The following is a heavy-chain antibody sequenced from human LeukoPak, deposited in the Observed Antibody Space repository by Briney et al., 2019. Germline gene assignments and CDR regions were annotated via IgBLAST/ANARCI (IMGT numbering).Heavy chain of an antibody. CDR1: GYRFTGYY. CDR2: VNPKTGGT. Sequence: ASVKVSCKASGYRFTGYYIHWVRQAPGQGLEWMGWVNPKTGGTNHAQKFQGRATMTRDTSISTAYMELSRLTSDDTAVYYCARDLNDNILTGYYVDFWGQGTLVTVSS. D-gene: IGHD3-9*01. V-gene: IGHV1-2*02. J-gene: IGHJ4*02. CDR3: ARDLNDNILTGYYVDF.